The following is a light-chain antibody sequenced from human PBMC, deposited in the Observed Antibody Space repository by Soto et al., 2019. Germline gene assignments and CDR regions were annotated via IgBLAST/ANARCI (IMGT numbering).Light chain of an antibody. CDR3: RSYTSSSTRV. V-gene: IGLV2-14*01. Sequence: QSALTQPASVSGSPGPSITISCTGTSSDVGGYNYVSWYQQHPGKAPKLMIYDVSNRPSGVSNRFSGSKSGNTASLTISGLQAEDEADYYCRSYTSSSTRVFGGGTQLTVL. CDR2: DVS. J-gene: IGLJ3*02. CDR1: SSDVGGYNY.